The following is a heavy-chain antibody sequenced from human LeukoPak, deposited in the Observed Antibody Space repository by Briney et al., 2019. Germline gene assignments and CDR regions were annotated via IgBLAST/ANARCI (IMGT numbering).Heavy chain of an antibody. D-gene: IGHD3-10*01. J-gene: IGHJ4*02. CDR3: ASYYYGSGSYFDY. Sequence: SETLSPTCTVSGGSISSYYWSWIRQPPGKGLEWIGYIYYSGSTNYNPSLKSRVTISVDTSKNQFSLKLSSVTAADTAVYYCASYYYGSGSYFDYWGQGTLVTVSS. V-gene: IGHV4-59*01. CDR1: GGSISSYY. CDR2: IYYSGST.